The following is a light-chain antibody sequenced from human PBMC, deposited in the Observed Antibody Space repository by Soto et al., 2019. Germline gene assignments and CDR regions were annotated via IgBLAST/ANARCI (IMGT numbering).Light chain of an antibody. J-gene: IGLJ1*01. V-gene: IGLV2-14*01. Sequence: QSALTQPASVSGSPGQSITISCTGTSSDVGGYNYVSWYQQHPGKAPKFMIYDVSNRPSGVSNRFSGSKSGNTASLTISGLQAEDDADYYCFSYTTSNTRQIVFGTGTKLTVL. CDR1: SSDVGGYNY. CDR3: FSYTTSNTRQIV. CDR2: DVS.